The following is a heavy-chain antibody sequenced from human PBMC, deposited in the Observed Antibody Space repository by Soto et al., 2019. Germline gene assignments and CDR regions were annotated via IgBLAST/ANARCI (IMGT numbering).Heavy chain of an antibody. Sequence: PSETLSLTCTVSGGSISHYHWNWIRQAPGKGMEWIGYIYYSGSTYYNPSLKSRVTISVDTSKNQFSLKLSSVTAADTAVYYCASQTYYDFWSGYHFDYWGQGTLVTVSS. D-gene: IGHD3-3*01. CDR3: ASQTYYDFWSGYHFDY. CDR1: GGSISHYH. V-gene: IGHV4-59*04. CDR2: IYYSGST. J-gene: IGHJ4*02.